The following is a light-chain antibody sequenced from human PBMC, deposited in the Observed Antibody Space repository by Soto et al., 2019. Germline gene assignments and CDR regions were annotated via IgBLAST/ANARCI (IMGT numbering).Light chain of an antibody. CDR3: QTWGPGIQV. V-gene: IGLV4-69*01. J-gene: IGLJ3*02. CDR1: SGHNTYA. Sequence: QSVLTQSPSASASLGASVKLTCTLSSGHNTYAIAWHQQQPDKGPRYLMKLNSDGSHSKGDGIPDRFSGSSSGTERYLTIASLQSEDEADYSCQTWGPGIQVFGGGTKLTVL. CDR2: LNSDGSH.